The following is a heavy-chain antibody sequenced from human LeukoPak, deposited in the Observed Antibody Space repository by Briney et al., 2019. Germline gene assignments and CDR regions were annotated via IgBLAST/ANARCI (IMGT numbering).Heavy chain of an antibody. Sequence: PGKSLKLSCGASGFTFSLYAMHWVRQAPGKGLEWVAIMSYDGNYEFYADSVKGRFSISRDNSKNSLYLQMSSLRGEDSALYYCASSYVNKYGKLDSWGQGTLVTVSS. CDR2: MSYDGNYE. CDR1: GFTFSLYA. D-gene: IGHD1-1*01. V-gene: IGHV3-30*04. CDR3: ASSYVNKYGKLDS. J-gene: IGHJ4*02.